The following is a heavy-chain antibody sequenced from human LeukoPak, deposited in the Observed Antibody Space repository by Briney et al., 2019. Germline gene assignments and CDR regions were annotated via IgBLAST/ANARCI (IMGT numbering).Heavy chain of an antibody. D-gene: IGHD2-15*01. CDR1: GFTVSSNY. J-gene: IGHJ4*02. V-gene: IGHV3-53*01. CDR3: ARDYCSGGSCHSDY. Sequence: PGGSLRLSCAASGFTVSSNYMSWVRQAPGKGLEWVSVIYSGGSTYYADSVKGRFTISRDNSKNTLYLQMNSLRAEDTAVYYCARDYCSGGSCHSDYWGQGTLVTVSS. CDR2: IYSGGST.